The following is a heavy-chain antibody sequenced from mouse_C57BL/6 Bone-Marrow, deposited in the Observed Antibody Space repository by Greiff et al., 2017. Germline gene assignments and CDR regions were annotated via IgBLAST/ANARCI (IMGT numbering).Heavy chain of an antibody. Sequence: EVKLMESGGGLVQPGGSLKLSCAASGFTFSDYYMYWVRQTPEKRLEWVAYISNGGGSTYYPDTVKGRFTISRDNAKNTLYLQMSRLKSEDTAMYYCARLYYYPYYFDYWGQGTTLTVSS. CDR2: ISNGGGST. CDR1: GFTFSDYY. D-gene: IGHD1-1*02. J-gene: IGHJ2*01. CDR3: ARLYYYPYYFDY. V-gene: IGHV5-12*01.